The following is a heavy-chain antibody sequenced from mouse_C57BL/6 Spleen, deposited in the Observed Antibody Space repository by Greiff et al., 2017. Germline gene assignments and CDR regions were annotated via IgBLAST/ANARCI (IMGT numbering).Heavy chain of an antibody. CDR1: GYSITSGYY. D-gene: IGHD3-3*01. J-gene: IGHJ4*01. V-gene: IGHV3-6*01. Sequence: EVKLQESGPGLVKPSQSLSLTCSVTGYSITSGYYWNWIRQFPGNKLEWMGYISYDGSNNYNPSLKNRISITRDTSKNQFFLKLNSVTTEDTATYYCARLGTGLGAMDYWGQGTSVTVSS. CDR3: ARLGTGLGAMDY. CDR2: ISYDGSN.